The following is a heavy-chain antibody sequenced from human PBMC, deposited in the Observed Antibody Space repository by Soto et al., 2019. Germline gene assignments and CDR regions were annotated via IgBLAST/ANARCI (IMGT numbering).Heavy chain of an antibody. CDR2: ISAYNGNT. J-gene: IGHJ6*02. CDR1: GYTFTSYG. D-gene: IGHD2-2*01. CDR3: AREGLVLVPTTVNSDYYYYAMAV. Sequence: ASVKVSCKASGYTFTSYGISWVRQAPGQGLEWMGWISAYNGNTNYAQKLQGRVTMTTDTSTSTAYMELRSLRSDDTAVYYCAREGLVLVPTTVNSDYYYYAMAVWGQGTTVTVSS. V-gene: IGHV1-18*01.